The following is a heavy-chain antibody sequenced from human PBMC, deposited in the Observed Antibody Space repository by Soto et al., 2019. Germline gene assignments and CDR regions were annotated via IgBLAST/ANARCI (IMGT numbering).Heavy chain of an antibody. Sequence: ASVKVSCKASGGTFSSYAISWVRQAPGQGLEWMGGIIPIFGTANYAQKFQGRVTITADESTSTAYMELSSLRSEDTAVYYCARVMTGAGTSWFHSCDQATLVTVSS. D-gene: IGHD6-19*01. CDR1: GGTFSSYA. V-gene: IGHV1-69*13. CDR3: ARVMTGAGTSWFHS. J-gene: IGHJ5*01. CDR2: IIPIFGTA.